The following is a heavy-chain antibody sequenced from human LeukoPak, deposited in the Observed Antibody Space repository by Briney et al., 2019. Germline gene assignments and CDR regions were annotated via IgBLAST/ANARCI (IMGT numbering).Heavy chain of an antibody. V-gene: IGHV3-66*01. CDR3: ARDLVDTAMVSDYYYGMDV. CDR1: GFTVSSSY. J-gene: IGHJ6*02. CDR2: IYSGGST. D-gene: IGHD5-18*01. Sequence: GGSLRLSCAASGFTVSSSYMSWVRQAPGKGLEWVSVIYSGGSTYYADSVKGRFTISRDNSKNTLYLQMNSLRAEDTAVYYCARDLVDTAMVSDYYYGMDVWGQGTTVTVSS.